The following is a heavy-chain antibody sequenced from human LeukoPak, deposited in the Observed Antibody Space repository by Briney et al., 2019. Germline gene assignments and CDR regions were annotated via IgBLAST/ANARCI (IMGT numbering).Heavy chain of an antibody. J-gene: IGHJ3*02. CDR3: ARAIAAAGPIPLDAFDI. D-gene: IGHD6-13*01. CDR2: ISSSSSYI. CDR1: GFTFNNYN. Sequence: GGSLRLSCATSGFTFNNYNMNWVRQAPGKGLEWVSSISSSSSYIYYADSVKGRFTISRDNAKNSLYLQMNSLRAEDTAVYYCARAIAAAGPIPLDAFDIWGQGTMVTVSS. V-gene: IGHV3-21*01.